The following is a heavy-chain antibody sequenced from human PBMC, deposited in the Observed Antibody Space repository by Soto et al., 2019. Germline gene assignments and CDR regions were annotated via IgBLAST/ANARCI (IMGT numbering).Heavy chain of an antibody. D-gene: IGHD2-15*01. J-gene: IGHJ5*02. V-gene: IGHV4-38-2*02. CDR2: VHYSRNT. CDR3: ARQDRVVAEGRWFDP. CDR1: GYSISSGYH. Sequence: SETLSLTCTVSGYSISSGYHWAWIRQPPGKGLEWLGSVHYSRNTYYNPSPKSRLTISVDKSKNQFSLNLSSVTAADTAVYYCARQDRVVAEGRWFDPWGQGTLVTVSS.